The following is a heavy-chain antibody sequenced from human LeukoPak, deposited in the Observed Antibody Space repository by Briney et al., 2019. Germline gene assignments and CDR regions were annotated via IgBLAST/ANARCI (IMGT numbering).Heavy chain of an antibody. CDR3: ARVGRYFDWLSTPNWFDP. J-gene: IGHJ5*02. CDR1: GYTFTGYY. CDR2: INPNSGGT. V-gene: IGHV1-2*02. Sequence: ASVKVSCKASGYTFTGYYMHWVRQAPGQGLEWMGWINPNSGGTNYAQRFQGRVTMTRDTSISTAYMELSRLRSDDTAVYYCARVGRYFDWLSTPNWFDPGAREPWSPSPQ. D-gene: IGHD3-9*01.